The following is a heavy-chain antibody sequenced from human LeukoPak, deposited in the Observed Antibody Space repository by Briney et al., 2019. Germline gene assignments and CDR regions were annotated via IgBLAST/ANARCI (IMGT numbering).Heavy chain of an antibody. CDR2: INPNSGGT. Sequence: ASVKVSCKASGYTFTGYYMHWVRQAPGQGLEWMGWINPNSGGTNYAQKFQGRVTMTRNTSISTAYMELSSLVSEDTAVYYCARGTGSWPRLTRWFDPWGQGTLVTVSS. CDR1: GYTFTGYY. D-gene: IGHD5-12*01. V-gene: IGHV1-2*02. CDR3: ARGTGSWPRLTRWFDP. J-gene: IGHJ5*02.